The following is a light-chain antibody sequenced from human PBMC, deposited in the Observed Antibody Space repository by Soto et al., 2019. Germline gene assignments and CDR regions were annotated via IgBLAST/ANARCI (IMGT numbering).Light chain of an antibody. CDR2: GNN. CDR1: SSNIGAGYD. CDR3: QSYDSSRSWV. Sequence: QSVLTQPPSVSGAPGQRVSISCTGSSSNIGAGYDIHWYQQLPGTAPKLLIYGNNNRPSGVPDRFSGSKSGTSASLAITGVQAEDEADYYCQSYDSSRSWVFGGGTKLTVL. J-gene: IGLJ3*02. V-gene: IGLV1-40*01.